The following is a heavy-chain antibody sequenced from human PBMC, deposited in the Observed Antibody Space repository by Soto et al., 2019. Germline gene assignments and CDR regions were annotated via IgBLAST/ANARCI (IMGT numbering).Heavy chain of an antibody. Sequence: EVQLLESGGGLVQPGGSLRLSCAASGFTFSNYAMSWVRQAPGKGLEWVSLISGSGDSAYYADSVKGRFTISRDSSKSTLFLQMNRLRAEDTAVYFCAKLGRYCSTFSCYVDYWGQGTLVTVSS. V-gene: IGHV3-23*01. CDR1: GFTFSNYA. CDR2: ISGSGDSA. D-gene: IGHD2-2*01. J-gene: IGHJ4*02. CDR3: AKLGRYCSTFSCYVDY.